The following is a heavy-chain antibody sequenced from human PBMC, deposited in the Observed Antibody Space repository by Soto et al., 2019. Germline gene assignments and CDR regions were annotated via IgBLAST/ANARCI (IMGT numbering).Heavy chain of an antibody. V-gene: IGHV4-59*08. J-gene: IGHJ5*02. D-gene: IGHD3-10*01. CDR1: GGSISSYY. CDR3: ASSGSGSYYNPWFDP. Sequence: SGTLSLTCTVSGGSISSYYWSWIRQPPGKGLEWIGYIYYSGSTNYNPSLKSRVTISVDTSKNQFSLKLSSVTAADTAVYYCASSGSGSYYNPWFDPWGQGTLVTVS. CDR2: IYYSGST.